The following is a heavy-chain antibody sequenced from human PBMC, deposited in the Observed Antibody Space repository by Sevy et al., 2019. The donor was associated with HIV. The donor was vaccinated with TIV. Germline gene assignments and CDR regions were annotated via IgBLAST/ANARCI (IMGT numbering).Heavy chain of an antibody. CDR2: IRSKAYGGTT. Sequence: CLRLSCTASGFTFGDYAMSWFRQAPGKGLEWVGFIRSKAYGGTTEYAASVKGRFTISRDDSKSIAYLQMNSLKTEDTAVYYCTRGGFYYYDSSGSHSHAFDIWGQGTMVTVSS. D-gene: IGHD3-22*01. J-gene: IGHJ3*02. CDR3: TRGGFYYYDSSGSHSHAFDI. CDR1: GFTFGDYA. V-gene: IGHV3-49*03.